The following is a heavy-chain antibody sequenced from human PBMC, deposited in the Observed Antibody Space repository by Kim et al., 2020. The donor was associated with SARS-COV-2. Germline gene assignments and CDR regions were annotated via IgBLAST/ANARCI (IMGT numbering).Heavy chain of an antibody. CDR2: INPNSGGT. D-gene: IGHD2-21*02. CDR1: GYTFTGYY. J-gene: IGHJ4*02. Sequence: ASVKVSCKASGYTFTGYYMHWVRQAPGQGLEWMGRINPNSGGTNYAQKFQGRVTMTRDTSISTAYMELSRLRSDDTAVYYCARGLVVTARAKYYFDYWGQGTLVTVSS. V-gene: IGHV1-2*06. CDR3: ARGLVVTARAKYYFDY.